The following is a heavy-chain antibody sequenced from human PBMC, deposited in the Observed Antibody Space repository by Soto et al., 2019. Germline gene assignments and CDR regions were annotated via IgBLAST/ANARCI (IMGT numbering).Heavy chain of an antibody. CDR1: GGSFSGYY. CDR3: ARGLAGSENNY. D-gene: IGHD3-10*01. J-gene: IGHJ4*02. Sequence: QVQLQQWGAGLLKPSETLSLTCAVYGGSFSGYYWSWIRQPPGKGLEWSGEINHSGSTNYNPSLKSRVTISVDTSKNQFSLKLSSVTAADTAVYYCARGLAGSENNYWGQGTLVTVSS. CDR2: INHSGST. V-gene: IGHV4-34*01.